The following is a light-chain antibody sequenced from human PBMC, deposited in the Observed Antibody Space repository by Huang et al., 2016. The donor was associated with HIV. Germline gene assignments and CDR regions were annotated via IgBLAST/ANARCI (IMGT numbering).Light chain of an antibody. V-gene: IGKV3-11*01. Sequence: EIVLTQSPATLSLSPGERATLSCRASQTVSSYLAWYQQKPGQAPRLLIYYASNRATGIPARFSGSGSGTDFTLTISSLEPEDLAVYYCQLRSTWPGDTFGGGTKVEIK. CDR2: YAS. J-gene: IGKJ4*01. CDR1: QTVSSY. CDR3: QLRSTWPGDT.